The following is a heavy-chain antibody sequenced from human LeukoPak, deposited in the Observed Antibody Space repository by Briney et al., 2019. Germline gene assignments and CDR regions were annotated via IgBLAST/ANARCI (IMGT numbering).Heavy chain of an antibody. CDR2: IIPIFGTA. J-gene: IGHJ3*02. CDR1: GYTVTSYY. Sequence: ASVKVSCKASGYTVTSYYMHWVRQAPGQGLEWMGGIIPIFGTANYAQKFQGRVTITADESTSTAYMELSSLRSEDTAVYYCARGGYYDSSGYPDAFDIWGQGTMVTVSS. V-gene: IGHV1-69*13. CDR3: ARGGYYDSSGYPDAFDI. D-gene: IGHD3-22*01.